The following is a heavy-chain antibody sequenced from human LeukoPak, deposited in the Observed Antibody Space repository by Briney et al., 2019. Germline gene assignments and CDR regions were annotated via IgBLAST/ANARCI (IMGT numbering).Heavy chain of an antibody. Sequence: GGSLRLSCAASGFTFINYAMSWVRQAPGRGLEWVSVICGNAACTLYADSVKGRFIISRDNSRNTMYLYLQMNSLRAEDTAVYYCARHLATSGSYPLDYWGQGTPVAVSS. J-gene: IGHJ4*02. CDR3: ARHLATSGSYPLDY. CDR1: GFTFINYA. D-gene: IGHD2-2*02. CDR2: ICGNAACT. V-gene: IGHV3-23*01.